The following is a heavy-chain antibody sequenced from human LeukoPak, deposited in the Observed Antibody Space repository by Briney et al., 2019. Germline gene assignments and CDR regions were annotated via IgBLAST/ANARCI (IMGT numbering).Heavy chain of an antibody. Sequence: PGGSLRLSCAASGFTSSSYAMTWVRQAPGRGLEWVSSVDGGGGGTYYADSVKGRFTISRDNSKDTLYLQMNGLRAEDTAVYFCAKQSAGSAAWYSLHYDFWGQGTLVTVSS. V-gene: IGHV3-23*01. CDR2: VDGGGGGT. J-gene: IGHJ4*02. D-gene: IGHD6-13*01. CDR3: AKQSAGSAAWYSLHYDF. CDR1: GFTSSSYA.